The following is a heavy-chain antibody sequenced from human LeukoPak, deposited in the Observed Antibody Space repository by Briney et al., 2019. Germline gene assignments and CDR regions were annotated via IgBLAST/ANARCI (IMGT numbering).Heavy chain of an antibody. J-gene: IGHJ5*02. V-gene: IGHV5-10-1*01. Sequence: GESLKISCKGSGYSFTSYWISWVRQMPGKGLEWMGRIDPSDSYTNYSPSFQGHVTISADKSISTAYLQWSSLKASDTAMYYCARDIVGASCWFDAWGQGTQVTVSS. CDR1: GYSFTSYW. D-gene: IGHD1-26*01. CDR2: IDPSDSYT. CDR3: ARDIVGASCWFDA.